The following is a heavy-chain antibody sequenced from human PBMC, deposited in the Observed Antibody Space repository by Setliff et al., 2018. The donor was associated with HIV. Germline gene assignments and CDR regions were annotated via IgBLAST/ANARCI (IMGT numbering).Heavy chain of an antibody. J-gene: IGHJ4*02. CDR1: GGPLSGHY. V-gene: IGHV4-34*01. CDR3: VTSSSWSSRLNF. D-gene: IGHD2-2*01. Sequence: PSETLSLTCAVYGGPLSGHYWSWIRQPPGQGLEWIGETSHSGKTNYNPSLKSRVTISVDTSKNQFSLKLTSVTAADTAVYYCVTSSSWSSRLNFWGPGTLVTVSS. CDR2: TSHSGKT.